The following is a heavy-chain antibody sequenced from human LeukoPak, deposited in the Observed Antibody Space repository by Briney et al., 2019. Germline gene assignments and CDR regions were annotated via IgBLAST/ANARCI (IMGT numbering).Heavy chain of an antibody. Sequence: ASVKVSCKASGYTFTNYYLHWERQAPGQGLAWMGIINPSGGTTRYVEKFQGRVTMTRDTSASTVYMELRSLRSEDTAVYYCARGGYSESFYNPRSYGMDVWGQGTAVIVSS. J-gene: IGHJ6*02. D-gene: IGHD3-10*01. CDR1: GYTFTNYY. CDR3: ARGGYSESFYNPRSYGMDV. CDR2: INPSGGTT. V-gene: IGHV1-46*01.